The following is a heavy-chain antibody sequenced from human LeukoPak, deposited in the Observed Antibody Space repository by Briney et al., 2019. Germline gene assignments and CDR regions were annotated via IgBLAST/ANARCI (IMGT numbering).Heavy chain of an antibody. CDR3: ARGGISRFDN. CDR2: IKQDGSEK. CDR1: GFTFSTYW. V-gene: IGHV3-7*04. J-gene: IGHJ4*02. Sequence: PGGSLRLSCAASGFTFSTYWMSWVRQAPGKGPEWVATIKQDGSEKYYVDSVKGRFTISRDNAKNSLYLQMNSLRAEDTAVYYCARGGISRFDNWGQGTLVTVSS. D-gene: IGHD2-15*01.